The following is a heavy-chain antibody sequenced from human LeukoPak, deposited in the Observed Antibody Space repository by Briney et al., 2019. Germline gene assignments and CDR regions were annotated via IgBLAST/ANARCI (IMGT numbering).Heavy chain of an antibody. D-gene: IGHD1-26*01. Sequence: QPGGSLRLSCAASGFTFSSYAMHWVRQAPGKGLEWVAVISYDGSNKYYADSVEGRFTISRDNSKNTLYLQMSSLRAEDTAVYYCARDDGSYLFDYWGQGTLVTVSS. CDR3: ARDDGSYLFDY. CDR1: GFTFSSYA. CDR2: ISYDGSNK. V-gene: IGHV3-30*04. J-gene: IGHJ4*02.